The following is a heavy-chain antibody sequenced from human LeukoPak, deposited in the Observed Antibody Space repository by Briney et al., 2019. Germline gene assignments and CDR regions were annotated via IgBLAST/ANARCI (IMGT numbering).Heavy chain of an antibody. Sequence: GGSLRLSCAASEFMFSSYAMHWVRQAPGKGLEWMAVISYDGSDNYYADSVKGRFTISRDNSKNTLYLQMNSLRPEDTAVYFCARGKLMGYSSAWDETRIDYWGQGTLVTVSS. CDR3: ARGKLMGYSSAWDETRIDY. CDR2: ISYDGSDN. CDR1: EFMFSSYA. J-gene: IGHJ4*02. D-gene: IGHD6-19*01. V-gene: IGHV3-30*04.